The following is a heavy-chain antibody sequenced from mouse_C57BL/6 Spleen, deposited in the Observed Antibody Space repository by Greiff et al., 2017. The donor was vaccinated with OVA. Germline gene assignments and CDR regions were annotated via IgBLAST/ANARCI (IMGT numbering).Heavy chain of an antibody. D-gene: IGHD2-3*01. Sequence: QVQLKESGAELVRPGTSVKVSCKASGYAFTNYLIEWVKQRPGQGLEWIGVINPGSGGTNYNEKFKGKATLTADKSSSTAYMQLSSLTSEDSAVYFCARYYDGYPYWYFDVWGTGTTVTVSS. J-gene: IGHJ1*03. CDR1: GYAFTNYL. CDR3: ARYYDGYPYWYFDV. CDR2: INPGSGGT. V-gene: IGHV1-54*01.